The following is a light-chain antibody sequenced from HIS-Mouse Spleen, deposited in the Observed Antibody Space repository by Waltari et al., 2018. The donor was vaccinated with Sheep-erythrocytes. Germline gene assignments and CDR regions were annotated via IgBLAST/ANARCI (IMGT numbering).Light chain of an antibody. V-gene: IGLV2-23*01. J-gene: IGLJ3*02. Sequence: QSALTQPAPVSGSPGQSLTISCTGTSSDVGSYNLFSWYQQHPGKAPKLMIYEGSKRPSGVSNRFSGSKSGNTASLTISGLQAEDEADYYCCLYAGSSTLVFGGGTKLTVL. CDR1: SSDVGSYNL. CDR3: CLYAGSSTLV. CDR2: EGS.